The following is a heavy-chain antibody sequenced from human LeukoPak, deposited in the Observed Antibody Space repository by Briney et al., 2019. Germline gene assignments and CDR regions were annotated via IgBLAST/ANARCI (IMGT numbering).Heavy chain of an antibody. CDR2: IYYSGST. V-gene: IGHV4-59*01. CDR1: GGSISSYY. CDR3: ARVDGSCSGGSCPSGNWFDP. Sequence: SETLSLTCTVSGGSISSYYWSWIRQPPGKGLEWIGSIYYSGSTNYNPSLKSRVTISVDTPKNQFSLKLSSVTAADTAVYYCARVDGSCSGGSCPSGNWFDPWGQGTLVTVSS. J-gene: IGHJ5*02. D-gene: IGHD2-15*01.